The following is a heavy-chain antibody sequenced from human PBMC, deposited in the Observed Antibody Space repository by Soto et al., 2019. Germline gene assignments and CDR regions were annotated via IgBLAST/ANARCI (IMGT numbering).Heavy chain of an antibody. CDR2: IVVGSGNT. CDR3: AADDIYCSGGSCYPDY. J-gene: IGHJ4*02. D-gene: IGHD2-15*01. CDR1: GFAVTSTA. Sequence: SVKVSCKAFGFAVTSTAVQWVRQARGQRLEWIGWIVVGSGNTNYAQKFQERVTITRDMSTSTAYMELSSLRSEDTAVYYCAADDIYCSGGSCYPDYWGQGTLVTVSS. V-gene: IGHV1-58*01.